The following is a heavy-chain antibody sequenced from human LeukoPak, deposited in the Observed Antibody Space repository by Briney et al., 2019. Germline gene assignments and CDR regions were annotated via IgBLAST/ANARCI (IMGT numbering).Heavy chain of an antibody. J-gene: IGHJ4*02. V-gene: IGHV7-4-1*02. D-gene: IGHD6-13*01. CDR1: GYTFISYA. Sequence: ASVKVSCKASGYTFISYAMNWVRQAPGQGLEWMGWINTNTGNPTYAQGFTGRFVFSLDTSVSTAYLQISSLQTEDTAVYYCARDDSIAAAYFDYWGQGTLVTVSS. CDR3: ARDDSIAAAYFDY. CDR2: INTNTGNP.